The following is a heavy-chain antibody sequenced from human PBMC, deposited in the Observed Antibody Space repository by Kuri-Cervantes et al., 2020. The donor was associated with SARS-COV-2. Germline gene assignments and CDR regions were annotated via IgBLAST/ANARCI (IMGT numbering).Heavy chain of an antibody. CDR3: ARDPGRGLYYFDY. Sequence: GGSLRLSCAASGFTFSSYWMSWVRQAPGKGLEWVANIKQDGSEKYYVDSVKGRFTISRDNAKNSLYLQMNSLRAEDTAVYYCARDPGRGLYYFDYWGQGTLVTVSS. CDR2: IKQDGSEK. D-gene: IGHD3-10*01. J-gene: IGHJ4*02. V-gene: IGHV3-7*01. CDR1: GFTFSSYW.